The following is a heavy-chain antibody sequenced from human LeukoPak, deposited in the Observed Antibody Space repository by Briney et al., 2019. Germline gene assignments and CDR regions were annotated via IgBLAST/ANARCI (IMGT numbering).Heavy chain of an antibody. CDR2: ISSSSSYI. V-gene: IGHV3-21*01. J-gene: IGHJ6*02. CDR3: ARVEGYCSSTSCYYYGMDV. D-gene: IGHD2-2*01. Sequence: NPGGSLRLSCAASGFTFSSYSMNWVRQAPGKGLEWVSSISSSSSYIYYADSVKGRFTISRDNAKNSLYLQMNSLRAEDTAVYYCARVEGYCSSTSCYYYGMDVWGQGPRSPSP. CDR1: GFTFSSYS.